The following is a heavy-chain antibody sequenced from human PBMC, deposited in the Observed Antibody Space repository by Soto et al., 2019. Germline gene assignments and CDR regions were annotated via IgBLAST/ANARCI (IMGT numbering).Heavy chain of an antibody. J-gene: IGHJ5*02. V-gene: IGHV4-4*07. CDR3: VRDGSKTVRDRFDT. Sequence: SETLSLTCSVSGGSMSKFYWSWIRKTAGKGLEWMGRVYATGTSDYNPSLRSRIAMSVDISKKTFSLRLRSVTAADTGVYYCVRDGSKTVRDRFDTWGKGILVTVSS. D-gene: IGHD1-1*01. CDR2: VYATGTS. CDR1: GGSMSKFY.